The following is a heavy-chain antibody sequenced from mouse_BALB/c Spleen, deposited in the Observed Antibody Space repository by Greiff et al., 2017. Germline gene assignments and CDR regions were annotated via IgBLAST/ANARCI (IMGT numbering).Heavy chain of an antibody. V-gene: IGHV1-7*01. D-gene: IGHD1-1*01. CDR3: ARLLRYAWFAY. CDR1: GYTFTSYW. CDR2: INPSTGYT. J-gene: IGHJ3*01. Sequence: QVQLQQSGAELAKPGASVKMSCKASGYTFTSYWMHWVKQRPGQGLEWIGYINPSTGYTEYNQKFKDKATLTADKSSSTAYMQLSSLTSEDSAVYYCARLLRYAWFAYWGQGTLVTVSA.